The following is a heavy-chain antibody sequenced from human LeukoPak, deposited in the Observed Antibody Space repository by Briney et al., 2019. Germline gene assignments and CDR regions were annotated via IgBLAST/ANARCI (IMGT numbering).Heavy chain of an antibody. Sequence: GGSLRLSCAASGFTFNYAWMNWVRQAPGKGLEWVCRIKSKTDGGTTDYAAHVKGTFTISRDDSKNTLYMHMIRLRTEATAVYYSTTGQVQGEAVAGTGAFNYGGQGTLVTVSS. V-gene: IGHV3-15*01. CDR2: IKSKTDGGTT. CDR3: TTGQVQGEAVAGTGAFNY. D-gene: IGHD6-19*01. CDR1: GFTFNYAW. J-gene: IGHJ4*02.